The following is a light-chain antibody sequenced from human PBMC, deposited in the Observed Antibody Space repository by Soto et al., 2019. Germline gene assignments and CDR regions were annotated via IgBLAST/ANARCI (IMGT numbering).Light chain of an antibody. CDR3: CSYAGSYPFV. Sequence: GTSSDVGGYNYVSWYQHHPGKAPKLMIYDVDKRPSGVPGRFSGSKSGNTASLTISGLQAEDEADYYCCSYAGSYPFVFGTGTKVTVL. CDR1: SSDVGGYNY. CDR2: DVD. J-gene: IGLJ1*01. V-gene: IGLV2-11*01.